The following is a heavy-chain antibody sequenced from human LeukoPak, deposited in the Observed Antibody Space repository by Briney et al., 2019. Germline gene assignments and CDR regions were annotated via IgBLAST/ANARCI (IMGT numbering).Heavy chain of an antibody. J-gene: IGHJ4*02. CDR3: ADPGVGY. Sequence: GGSLRLSCAASGFTFSSYWMSWVRQAPGKGLEWVANIKQNGSEESYVDSVNGRFTISRDNAKNSLYLQMNSLRAEDTAVYYCADPGVGYWGQGTLVTVSS. CDR1: GFTFSSYW. V-gene: IGHV3-7*01. CDR2: IKQNGSEE. D-gene: IGHD2-8*01.